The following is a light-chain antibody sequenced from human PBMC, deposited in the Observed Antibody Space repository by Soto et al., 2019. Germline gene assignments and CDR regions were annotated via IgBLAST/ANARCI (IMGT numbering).Light chain of an antibody. J-gene: IGKJ5*01. Sequence: DIQITQSPSILSASVGDRVTITCRAGQSIRSWLAWYQQKPGKAPKLLIYDASSLESGVPSRFSGSGSGTEFTLTISSLQPDDFATYYCQQYNSYSTFGQGTRLEIK. CDR1: QSIRSW. CDR3: QQYNSYST. V-gene: IGKV1-5*01. CDR2: DAS.